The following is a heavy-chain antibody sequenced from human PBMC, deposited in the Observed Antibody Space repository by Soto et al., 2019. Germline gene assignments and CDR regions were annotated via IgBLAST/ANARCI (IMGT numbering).Heavy chain of an antibody. CDR1: GFTFSSYS. D-gene: IGHD5-18*01. CDR3: AKAPGNSYGSQNVDY. CDR2: IISGGGYKT. V-gene: IGHV3-23*01. Sequence: EVQLLESGGDLVQPGGSLRLSCVGSGFTFSSYSMSWVRQAPGKGLEWVAAIISGGGYKTYYADSVKGRFTISRDESKNTLYLPMDSLRAEDTALYYCAKAPGNSYGSQNVDYWGQGTLVTVSS. J-gene: IGHJ4*02.